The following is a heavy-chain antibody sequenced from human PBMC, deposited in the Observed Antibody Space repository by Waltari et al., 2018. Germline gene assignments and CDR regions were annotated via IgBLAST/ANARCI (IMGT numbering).Heavy chain of an antibody. Sequence: EVQLVESGGGLVQPGGSLRLSCAASGFTFSSYSMNWVRQAPGKGLEWVSYISSSSSTIYYADSVKGRFTISRDNDKNSLYLQMNSLRAEDTAVYYCASILAPYYYDSSGYSPHWGQGTLVTVSS. D-gene: IGHD3-22*01. J-gene: IGHJ4*02. CDR3: ASILAPYYYDSSGYSPH. CDR2: ISSSSSTI. V-gene: IGHV3-48*04. CDR1: GFTFSSYS.